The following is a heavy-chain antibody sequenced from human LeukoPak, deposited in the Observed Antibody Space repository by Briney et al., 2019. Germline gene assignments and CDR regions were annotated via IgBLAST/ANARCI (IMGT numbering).Heavy chain of an antibody. CDR3: ASCTTRLLWFGAKNDAFDI. D-gene: IGHD3-10*01. V-gene: IGHV4-61*02. Sequence: SQTLSLTCTVSGGSISSGSYYWSWIRQPAGKGLEWIGRIYTSGSTNYNPSLKSRVTISVDTSKNQFSLKLSSVTAADTAVYYCASCTTRLLWFGAKNDAFDIWGQGTMVTVSS. J-gene: IGHJ3*02. CDR1: GGSISSGSYY. CDR2: IYTSGST.